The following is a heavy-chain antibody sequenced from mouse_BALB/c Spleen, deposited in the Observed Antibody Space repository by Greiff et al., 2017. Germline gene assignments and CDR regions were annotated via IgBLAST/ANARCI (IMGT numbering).Heavy chain of an antibody. CDR2: INPSNGGT. CDR3: TRDYGSSYALWFAY. V-gene: IGHV1S81*02. CDR1: GYTFTSYY. J-gene: IGHJ3*01. Sequence: QVQLQQPGAELVKPGASVKLSCKASGYTFTSYYMYWVKQRPGQGLEWIGGINPSNGGTNFNEKFKSKATLTVDKSSSTAYMQLSSLTSEDSAVYYCTRDYGSSYALWFAYLGQGTLVTVSA. D-gene: IGHD1-1*01.